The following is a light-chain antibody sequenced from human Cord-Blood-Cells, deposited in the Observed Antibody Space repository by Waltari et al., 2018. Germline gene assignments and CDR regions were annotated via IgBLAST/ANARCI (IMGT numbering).Light chain of an antibody. J-gene: IGLJ3*02. Sequence: QSALTQPASVSGSPGQSITISCTRTSSDVASYNLVSWYQQHPGNAPKVMIYEGSKRPSGVSNRFYVSKSGNTASLTISGLQAEDEADYYCCSYEGSSHWVFGGGTKLTVL. CDR2: EGS. CDR3: CSYEGSSHWV. V-gene: IGLV2-23*01. CDR1: SSDVASYNL.